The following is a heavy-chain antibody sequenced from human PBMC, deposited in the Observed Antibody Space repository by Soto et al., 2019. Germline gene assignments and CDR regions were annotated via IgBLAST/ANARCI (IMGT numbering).Heavy chain of an antibody. V-gene: IGHV3-23*01. CDR3: ARVASDYINSADH. D-gene: IGHD4-4*01. CDR2: IGGSGGNT. Sequence: EVQLLESGGGLVQPGGXLRLSCAASXXXXNAYAMTWVRQAPGKGLEWVSAIGGSGGNTYYAASVKGRFTISRDNSKDTVDLEMNRLRVDDTAVYFCARVASDYINSADHWGQGILVTVSS. CDR1: XXXXNAYA. J-gene: IGHJ4*02.